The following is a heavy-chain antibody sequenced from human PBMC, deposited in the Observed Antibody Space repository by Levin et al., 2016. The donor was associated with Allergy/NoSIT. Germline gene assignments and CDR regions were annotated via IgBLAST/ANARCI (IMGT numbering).Heavy chain of an antibody. V-gene: IGHV3-33*01. J-gene: IGHJ2*01. CDR1: GFTFSSYG. Sequence: GGSLRLSCAASGFTFSSYGMHWVRQAPGKGLEWVAVIWFDGSNKLYADSVKGRFTISRDNSKNTLYVQMNSLRVEDTAVYYCARDGGRYGSGSYYDWYFDLWGRGTLVTVSS. D-gene: IGHD3-10*01. CDR2: IWFDGSNK. CDR3: ARDGGRYGSGSYYDWYFDL.